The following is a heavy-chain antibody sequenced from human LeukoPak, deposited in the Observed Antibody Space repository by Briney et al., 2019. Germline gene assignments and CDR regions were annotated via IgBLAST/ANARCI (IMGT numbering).Heavy chain of an antibody. Sequence: AASVKVSCKASGYTFTGYYMHWVRQAPGQELEWMGWINPNSGGTNYAQKFQGRVTMTRDTSISTAYMELSRLRSDDTAVYYCARDGYSGSYYLLGYWGQGTLVTVSS. CDR1: GYTFTGYY. CDR2: INPNSGGT. CDR3: ARDGYSGSYYLLGY. J-gene: IGHJ4*02. D-gene: IGHD1-26*01. V-gene: IGHV1-2*02.